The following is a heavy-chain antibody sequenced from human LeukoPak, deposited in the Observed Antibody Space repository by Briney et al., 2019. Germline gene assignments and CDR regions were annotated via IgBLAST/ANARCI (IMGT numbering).Heavy chain of an antibody. CDR2: INHSGST. Sequence: PSETLSLTCAVHGGSFSGYYWSWIRQPPGKGLEWIGEINHSGSTNYNPSLKSRVTISVDTSKNQFSLKLSSVTAADTAVYYCARTRLRWSIFDYWGQGTLVTVSS. CDR3: ARTRLRWSIFDY. V-gene: IGHV4-34*01. D-gene: IGHD4-23*01. CDR1: GGSFSGYY. J-gene: IGHJ4*02.